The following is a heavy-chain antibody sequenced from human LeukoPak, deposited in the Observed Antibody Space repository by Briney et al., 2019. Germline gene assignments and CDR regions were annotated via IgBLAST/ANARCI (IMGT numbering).Heavy chain of an antibody. J-gene: IGHJ6*03. V-gene: IGHV1-69*13. Sequence: SVKVSCKASGGTFSSYAISWVRQAPGQGLAWMGGIIPIFGTANYAQKFQGRVTITADESTSTAYMELSSLRSEDTAVYYCASGPGIAAAGTPNDYYYYMDVRGKGTTVTVSS. CDR3: ASGPGIAAAGTPNDYYYYMDV. CDR1: GGTFSSYA. D-gene: IGHD6-13*01. CDR2: IIPIFGTA.